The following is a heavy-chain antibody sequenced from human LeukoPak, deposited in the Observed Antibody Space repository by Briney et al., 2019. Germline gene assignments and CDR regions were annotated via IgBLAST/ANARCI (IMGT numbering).Heavy chain of an antibody. CDR1: GGSFSGYY. CDR3: ARRWLQPFFDY. CDR2: INHSGST. D-gene: IGHD5-12*01. J-gene: IGHJ4*02. V-gene: IGHV4-34*01. Sequence: SETLSLTCAVYGGSFSGYYWSWLRQPPGKGLEWIGEINHSGSTNYNPSLKSRVTISVDTSKNQFSLKLSSVTAADTAVYYCARRWLQPFFDYWGQGTLVTVSS.